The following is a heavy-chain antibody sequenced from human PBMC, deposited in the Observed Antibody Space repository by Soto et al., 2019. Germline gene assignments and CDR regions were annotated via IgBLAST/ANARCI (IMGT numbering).Heavy chain of an antibody. CDR3: ARVLRGVVNWFDP. V-gene: IGHV1-18*01. CDR1: GDTFTNFG. CDR2: IATYNSNR. D-gene: IGHD3-10*01. Sequence: HLVQSGPEVKKPGASITVSCKTSGDTFTNFGLSWVRQAPGQGLEWMGWIATYNSNRNYAQKSQGRLTLTTGTSPSTAYKELKSLGYDDTAVYYCARVLRGVVNWFDPWGQGTLVTVSS. J-gene: IGHJ5*02.